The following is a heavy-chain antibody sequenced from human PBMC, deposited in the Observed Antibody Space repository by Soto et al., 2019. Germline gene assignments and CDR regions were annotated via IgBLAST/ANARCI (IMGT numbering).Heavy chain of an antibody. Sequence: SETLSLTCTVSGGSISSGGYYWSWIRQHPGKGLEWIGYIYYSGSTYYDPSLKSRVTISVDTSKNQFSLKLSSVTAADTAVYYCARGLGFMYYYDSSGYWRPYYFDYWGQGTLVTVSS. V-gene: IGHV4-31*03. CDR1: GGSISSGGYY. CDR2: IYYSGST. J-gene: IGHJ4*02. D-gene: IGHD3-22*01. CDR3: ARGLGFMYYYDSSGYWRPYYFDY.